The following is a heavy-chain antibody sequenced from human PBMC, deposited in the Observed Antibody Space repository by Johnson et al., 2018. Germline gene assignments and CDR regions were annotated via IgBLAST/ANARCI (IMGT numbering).Heavy chain of an antibody. J-gene: IGHJ6*02. CDR1: GFTFSSYS. V-gene: IGHV3-21*01. CDR2: ISSSSSYI. D-gene: IGHD1-26*01. Sequence: VQLVESGGGLVKPGGSLRLSCAASGFTFSSYSMNWVRQAPGKGLEWVSSISSSSSYIYYADSVKGRFTIPRDNAKNSLYLQMNSLRAEDTAVYYCARTVGATSAYYYGMDVWGQGTTVTVSS. CDR3: ARTVGATSAYYYGMDV.